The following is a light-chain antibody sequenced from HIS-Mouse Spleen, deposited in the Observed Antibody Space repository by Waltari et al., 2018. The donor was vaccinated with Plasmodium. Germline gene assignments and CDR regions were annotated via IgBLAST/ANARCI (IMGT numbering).Light chain of an antibody. CDR3: SSYAGSSV. Sequence: QSALTQPPSASGSPGQSVTISCTGPSSYVGGYHYVSWYQQHPGKAPKLMIYEVSKRPSGVPDRFSGSKSGNTASLTVSGLQAEDEADYYCSSYAGSSVFGTGTKVTVL. CDR1: SSYVGGYHY. J-gene: IGLJ1*01. CDR2: EVS. V-gene: IGLV2-8*01.